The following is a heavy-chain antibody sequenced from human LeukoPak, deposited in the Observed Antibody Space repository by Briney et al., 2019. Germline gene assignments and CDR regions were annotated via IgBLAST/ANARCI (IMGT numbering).Heavy chain of an antibody. CDR2: ISGSGRST. CDR1: GFTFSSYA. J-gene: IGHJ6*02. Sequence: GGSLRLSCAASGFTFSSYAMSWVRQAPGKGLEWVSVISGSGRSTYYADSVKGRFIVSRHNSENTLYLQLSSLRPEDTAVYYCTKVVSGGGNFVMDVWGQGTTVTVSS. V-gene: IGHV3-23*01. D-gene: IGHD2-15*01. CDR3: TKVVSGGGNFVMDV.